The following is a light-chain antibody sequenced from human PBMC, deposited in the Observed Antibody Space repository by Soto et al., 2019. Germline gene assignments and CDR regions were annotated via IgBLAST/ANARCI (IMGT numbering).Light chain of an antibody. J-gene: IGLJ2*01. Sequence: QSVLTQSPSASASLGASVKLTCTLXSGXSNYAIAWHQQQSEKGPRYLMKLNSDGSHSKGDGIPDRFSGSSSGAERYLTISSLQSEDEADYYCQTWGSGIVVFGGGTKLTVL. V-gene: IGLV4-69*01. CDR1: SGXSNYA. CDR2: LNSDGSH. CDR3: QTWGSGIVV.